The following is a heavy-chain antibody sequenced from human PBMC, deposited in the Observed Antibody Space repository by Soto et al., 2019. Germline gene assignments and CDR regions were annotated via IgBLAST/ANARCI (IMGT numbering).Heavy chain of an antibody. CDR3: VRDWSTFWGMDV. CDR2: IKQDGSEK. Sequence: GVSLRLSCAASGFTFSTYWMNWVRQAPGKGLEWVANIKQDGSEKYYVDSVKGRFAISRDNAKDSLFLQMNNLRAEDTAVYYCVRDWSTFWGMDVWRQGTTVTVSS. CDR1: GFTFSTYW. J-gene: IGHJ6*02. V-gene: IGHV3-7*01.